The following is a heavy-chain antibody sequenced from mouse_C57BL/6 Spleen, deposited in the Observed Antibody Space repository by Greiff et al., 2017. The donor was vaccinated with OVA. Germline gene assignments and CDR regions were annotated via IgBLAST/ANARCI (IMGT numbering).Heavy chain of an antibody. V-gene: IGHV5-6*01. CDR3: ARPIYYDYDVGY. CDR1: GFTFSSYG. J-gene: IGHJ2*01. Sequence: EVQLQESGGDLVKPGGSLKLSCAASGFTFSSYGMSWVRQTPDKRLEWVATISSGGSYTYYPDSVKGRFTISRDNAKNTLYLQMSSLKSEDTAMYYCARPIYYDYDVGYWGQGTTLTVSS. D-gene: IGHD2-4*01. CDR2: ISSGGSYT.